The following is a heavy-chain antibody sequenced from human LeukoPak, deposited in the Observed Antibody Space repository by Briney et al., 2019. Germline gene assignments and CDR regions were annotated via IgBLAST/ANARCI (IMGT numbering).Heavy chain of an antibody. CDR3: ARDYKYAFDN. D-gene: IGHD5-24*01. J-gene: IGHJ4*02. V-gene: IGHV3-11*06. CDR1: GFTFSDYS. CDR2: IGIDSGNT. Sequence: GGSLRLSCAASGFTFSDYSMNWVRQAPGKGLEWISYIGIDSGNTNYADSVKGRFTISGDKDKNSLYLQMNSLRVEDTAVYYCARDYKYAFDNWGQGTLVIVSS.